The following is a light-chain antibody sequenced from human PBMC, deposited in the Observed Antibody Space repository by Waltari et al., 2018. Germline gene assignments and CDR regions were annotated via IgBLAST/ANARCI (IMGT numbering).Light chain of an antibody. V-gene: IGKV4-1*01. Sequence: IVVTQSPDSLAVSLGERVTINCRSNQSLLYDSNNRNYLPWYQQKPGQPPRPLIYWAYMRQSGVPDRFTGSGSGTDFTLTISSLQAEDVAVYYCQQYFSTPWTFGHETAVEIK. CDR1: QSLLYDSNNRNY. CDR3: QQYFSTPWT. J-gene: IGKJ1*01. CDR2: WAY.